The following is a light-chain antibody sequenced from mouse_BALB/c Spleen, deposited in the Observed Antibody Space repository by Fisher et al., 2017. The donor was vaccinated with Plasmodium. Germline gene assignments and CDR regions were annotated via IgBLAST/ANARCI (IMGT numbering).Light chain of an antibody. V-gene: IGKV1-110*01. Sequence: DIVLTQSPLSLPVSLGDQASISCRSSQGLVYSNGNTYLHWYLQKPGQSPKLLIYTVSNRFSGVPERFTGSGSGTDFTLKISRVEAEDLGVYYCWQGTHLWTFGGGTKLEIK. J-gene: IGKJ1*01. CDR1: QGLVYSNGNTY. CDR2: TVS. CDR3: WQGTHLWT.